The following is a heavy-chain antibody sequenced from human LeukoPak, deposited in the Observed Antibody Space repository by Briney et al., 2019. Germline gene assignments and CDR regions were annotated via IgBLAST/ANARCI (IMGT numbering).Heavy chain of an antibody. CDR3: ARDVVWKYGWFDP. CDR2: ISSSSSYI. CDR1: RFTLTSYS. D-gene: IGHD1-7*01. Sequence: RRSLRLSCAASRFTLTSYSINWVRQAPGKGLEWVSSISSSSSYIYYADSVKGRFTISRDNAKNSLYLQMNSLRAEDTAVYYCARDVVWKYGWFDPWGEGTLVTVSS. J-gene: IGHJ5*02. V-gene: IGHV3-21*01.